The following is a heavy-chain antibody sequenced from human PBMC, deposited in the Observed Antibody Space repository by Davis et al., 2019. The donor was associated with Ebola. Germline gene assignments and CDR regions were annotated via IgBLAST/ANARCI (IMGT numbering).Heavy chain of an antibody. J-gene: IGHJ2*01. CDR1: GGSISSSSYY. D-gene: IGHD3-3*01. CDR2: IYYTGST. V-gene: IGHV4-39*01. CDR3: ARRIWSGPPKNWYFDL. Sequence: MPSETLSLTCTVSGGSISSSSYYWGWIRQSPGKGLEWIGSIYYTGSTYYNPSLKSRVTISVDTSKNRFSLKLSSVTAADTAVYYCARRIWSGPPKNWYFDLWGRGTLVSVSS.